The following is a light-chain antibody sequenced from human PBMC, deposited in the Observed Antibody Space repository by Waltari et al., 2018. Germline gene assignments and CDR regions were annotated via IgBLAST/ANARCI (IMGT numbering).Light chain of an antibody. CDR2: QET. J-gene: IGLJ2*01. CDR1: TLGDKY. V-gene: IGLV3-1*01. CDR3: QAWDRGYARV. Sequence: SYELTQPNSVSVAPGQTASISCSGDTLGDKYACWYQQKPGQSPVLVIHQETKRPTGIPERFSGSNSGNTTALTISGTQAIDEADYYCQAWDRGYARVFGGETKLTVL.